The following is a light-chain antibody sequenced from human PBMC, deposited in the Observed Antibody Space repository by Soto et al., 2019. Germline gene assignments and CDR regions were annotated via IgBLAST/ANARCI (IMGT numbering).Light chain of an antibody. CDR3: CSYASSSTYV. J-gene: IGLJ1*01. V-gene: IGLV2-23*01. Sequence: SALTQPASVSGSPGHSISISCTGTSSDVGSYNLVSWYQQHPGKAPKLMIYEGTKRPSGVSDRFSGSRSGNTASLTISGLQAEDEADYYCCSYASSSTYVFGTGTKVTVL. CDR1: SSDVGSYNL. CDR2: EGT.